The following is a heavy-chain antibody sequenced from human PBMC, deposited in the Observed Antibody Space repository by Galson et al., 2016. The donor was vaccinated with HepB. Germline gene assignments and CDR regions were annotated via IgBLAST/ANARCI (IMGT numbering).Heavy chain of an antibody. CDR3: ARARSSSTTYLDY. J-gene: IGHJ4*02. V-gene: IGHV3-30*04. Sequence: SLRLSCAASGFTFSSYTMHWVRQAPGKGLEWVAVISYDGRNKYYADSVKGRFTISRDNSKNTLYLQTNSLRPEDTALYYCARARSSSTTYLDYWGRGTLVTVSS. CDR1: GFTFSSYT. D-gene: IGHD2-2*01. CDR2: ISYDGRNK.